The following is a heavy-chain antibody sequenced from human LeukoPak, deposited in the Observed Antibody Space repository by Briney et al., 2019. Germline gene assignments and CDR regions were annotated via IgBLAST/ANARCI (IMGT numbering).Heavy chain of an antibody. CDR3: ARSGGNCYSI. CDR1: GYRFTSYW. D-gene: IGHD2-21*01. J-gene: IGHJ3*02. Sequence: AGESLKISCKGSGYRFTSYWIGWVRQMPGKGLEWMGIIYPGDSDTIYSPSFQGQVTISADKSTSTANLQWSSLKASDTAMYYCARSGGNCYSIWGQGTMVTVSS. V-gene: IGHV5-51*01. CDR2: IYPGDSDT.